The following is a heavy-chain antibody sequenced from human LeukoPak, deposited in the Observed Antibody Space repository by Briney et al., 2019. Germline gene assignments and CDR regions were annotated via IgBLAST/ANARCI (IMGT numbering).Heavy chain of an antibody. Sequence: PGGSLRLSCAASRFTFSNFAMSWARQAPGKGLEWVGRIKSKTDGGTTDYAAPVKGRFTISRDDSKNTLYLQMNSLKTEDTAVYYCTTDSGWLRLGWGQGTLVTVSS. D-gene: IGHD5-12*01. CDR2: IKSKTDGGTT. V-gene: IGHV3-15*01. J-gene: IGHJ4*02. CDR1: RFTFSNFA. CDR3: TTDSGWLRLG.